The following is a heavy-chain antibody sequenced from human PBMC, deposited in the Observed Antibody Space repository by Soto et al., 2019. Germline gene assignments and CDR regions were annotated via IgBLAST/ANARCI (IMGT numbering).Heavy chain of an antibody. CDR3: TRVGSSGWYDAFDI. V-gene: IGHV1-46*03. Sequence: QVQLVQSGAEVKTPGASVKVSCKAYGYTFTNYYLHWVRQAPGQGLEWMGVMHPSGDSTTFALKFQGRVTMTSDTSTSTVSMELSSLRSEDTGVYYCTRVGSSGWYDAFDIWGQGTMVTVSS. D-gene: IGHD6-19*01. J-gene: IGHJ3*02. CDR1: GYTFTNYY. CDR2: MHPSGDST.